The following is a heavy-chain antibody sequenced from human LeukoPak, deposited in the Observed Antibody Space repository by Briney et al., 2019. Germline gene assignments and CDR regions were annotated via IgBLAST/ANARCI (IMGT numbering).Heavy chain of an antibody. Sequence: SQTLSLTCAISGDTVSSNSAAWNWIRQSPSRGLEWLGRTYYRSKWFNEYAVSVKSRISVKPDTSENQFSLQLNSVTAEDTAVYYCTRAALDCSGDACFWNDAFDIWGQGTVVTVSS. J-gene: IGHJ3*02. D-gene: IGHD2-15*01. CDR2: TYYRSKWFN. CDR3: TRAALDCSGDACFWNDAFDI. V-gene: IGHV6-1*01. CDR1: GDTVSSNSAA.